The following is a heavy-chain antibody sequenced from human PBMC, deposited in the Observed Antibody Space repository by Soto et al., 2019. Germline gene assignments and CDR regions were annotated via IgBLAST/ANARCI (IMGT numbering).Heavy chain of an antibody. V-gene: IGHV3-53*04. CDR2: IYSDGGT. Sequence: EVQLVESGGGLVQPGGSLRLSCAASGFTVSNNYMSWVRQAPGKGLEWVSVIYSDGGTYYADSVKGRFTISRDDSKNTLYLQMNSLRTEDTAVYYCARDIPACGGAFCYSWNGAHWGQGTLVTVSS. J-gene: IGHJ4*02. D-gene: IGHD2-15*01. CDR1: GFTVSNNY. CDR3: ARDIPACGGAFCYSWNGAH.